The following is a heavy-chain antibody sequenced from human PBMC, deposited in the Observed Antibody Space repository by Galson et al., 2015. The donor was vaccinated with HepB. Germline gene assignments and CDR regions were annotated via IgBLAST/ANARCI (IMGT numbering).Heavy chain of an antibody. CDR1: GFTFSDYY. V-gene: IGHV3-11*06. J-gene: IGHJ4*02. CDR2: ISSSSSYT. D-gene: IGHD3-22*01. Sequence: SLRLSCAASGFTFSDYYMSWIRQAPGKGLEWVSYISSSSSYTNYADSVKGRFTISRDNAKNSLYLQMNSLRVEDTAVYYCARDVPSYYYDSSDYYYDYWGQGTLVTVSS. CDR3: ARDVPSYYYDSSDYYYDY.